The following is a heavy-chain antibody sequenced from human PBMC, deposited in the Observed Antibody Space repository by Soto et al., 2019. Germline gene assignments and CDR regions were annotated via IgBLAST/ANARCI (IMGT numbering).Heavy chain of an antibody. D-gene: IGHD3-9*01. CDR1: GGTFSSYA. CDR2: IIPIFGTA. V-gene: IGHV1-69*13. J-gene: IGHJ6*02. CDR3: ARTNYYDILTGYYGYYGMDV. Sequence: SVKVSCKSSGGTFSSYAISWVRQAPGQGLEWMGGIIPIFGTANYAQKFQGRVTITADESTSTAYMELSSLRSEDTAVYYCARTNYYDILTGYYGYYGMDVWGQGTTVTVSS.